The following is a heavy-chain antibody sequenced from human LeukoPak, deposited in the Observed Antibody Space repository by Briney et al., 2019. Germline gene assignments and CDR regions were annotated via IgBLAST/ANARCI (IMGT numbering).Heavy chain of an antibody. Sequence: PGGSLRLSCAASGFTFSSYGMHWVRQAPGKGLEWVAFIRYDGSNKYYADSVKGRFTISRDNSKNTLYLQMNSLRAEDTAVYYCAKPRIVGAQLDYWGQGALVTVSS. CDR3: AKPRIVGAQLDY. D-gene: IGHD1-26*01. CDR2: IRYDGSNK. V-gene: IGHV3-30*02. J-gene: IGHJ4*02. CDR1: GFTFSSYG.